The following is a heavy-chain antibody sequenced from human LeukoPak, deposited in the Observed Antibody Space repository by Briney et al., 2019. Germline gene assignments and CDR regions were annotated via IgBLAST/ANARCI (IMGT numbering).Heavy chain of an antibody. D-gene: IGHD6-19*01. V-gene: IGHV4-61*02. Sequence: SQTLSLTCTVSGGSISSGSYYWSWIRQPAGKGLEWIGRIYTSGSTNYNPSLKSRVTISVDPSKNQFSLKLSSVTAADTAVYYCARDIEVAGLFDYWGQGTLVTVSS. J-gene: IGHJ4*02. CDR1: GGSISSGSYY. CDR2: IYTSGST. CDR3: ARDIEVAGLFDY.